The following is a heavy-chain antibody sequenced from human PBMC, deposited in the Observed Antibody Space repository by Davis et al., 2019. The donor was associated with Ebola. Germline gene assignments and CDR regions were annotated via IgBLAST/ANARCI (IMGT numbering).Heavy chain of an antibody. V-gene: IGHV4-30-2*01. CDR1: GASSGYNY. CDR2: IYHSGST. D-gene: IGHD2-2*01. Sequence: PSETLSLTCAVSGASSGYNYWSWLRQPPGKGLEWIGYIYHSGSTYYNPSLKSRVTISVDRSKNQFSLKLSSVTAADTAVYYCARVLVPGRWFDPWGQGTLVTVSS. J-gene: IGHJ5*02. CDR3: ARVLVPGRWFDP.